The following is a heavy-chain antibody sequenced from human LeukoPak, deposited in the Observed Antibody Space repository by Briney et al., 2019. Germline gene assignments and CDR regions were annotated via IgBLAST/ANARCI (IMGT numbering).Heavy chain of an antibody. V-gene: IGHV4-34*01. J-gene: IGHJ4*02. CDR2: INHSGST. CDR1: GGSFSGYY. Sequence: SETLSLTCAVYGGSFSGYYWSWIRQPPGKGLEWIGEINHSGSTNYNPSLKSRVTISVDTSKNQFSLKLSSVTAADTAVYYCARGSRNTSEDIVVVPAASYYFDYWGQGTLVTVSS. CDR3: ARGSRNTSEDIVVVPAASYYFDY. D-gene: IGHD2-2*01.